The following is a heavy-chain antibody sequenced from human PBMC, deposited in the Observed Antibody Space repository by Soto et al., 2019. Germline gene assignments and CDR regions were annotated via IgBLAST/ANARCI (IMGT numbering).Heavy chain of an antibody. J-gene: IGHJ6*02. V-gene: IGHV1-18*01. CDR3: VMVDNYVTPTPQDV. D-gene: IGHD3-16*01. CDR2: ISPYTGNT. Sequence: QVQLVQSGDEVKKPGGSVKASCKASGYIFVNYGIAWVRQAPGQGLEWMGWISPYTGNTHSATKVQGRLTMTTDTSTSKAYMDLGSLTSDDTAVYYCVMVDNYVTPTPQDVWGQGTTVTVSS. CDR1: GYIFVNYG.